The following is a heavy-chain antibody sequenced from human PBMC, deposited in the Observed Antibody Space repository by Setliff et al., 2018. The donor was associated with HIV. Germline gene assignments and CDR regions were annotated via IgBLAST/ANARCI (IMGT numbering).Heavy chain of an antibody. J-gene: IGHJ5*02. D-gene: IGHD6-19*01. CDR1: GGSISGHY. V-gene: IGHV4-59*08. Sequence: PSETLSLTCTVSGGSISGHYWSWIRQPPGKGLEWIAYIFYTGSTNYNPSLRSRVTISVDTSQDQFSLRLTSVTAADTAVYYCARPRRVRSRAWYWFDIWGQGTLVTVSS. CDR3: ARPRRVRSRAWYWFDI. CDR2: IFYTGST.